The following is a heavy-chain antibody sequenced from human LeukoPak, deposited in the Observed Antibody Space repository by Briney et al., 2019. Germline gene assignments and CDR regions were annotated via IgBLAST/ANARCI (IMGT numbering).Heavy chain of an antibody. CDR1: GFTFRSYA. CDR3: ARQRSDWTYES. D-gene: IGHD1-7*01. J-gene: IGHJ4*02. V-gene: IGHV3-23*01. Sequence: GGSLRLSCAASGFTFRSYAMSWVRQAPGKGLEWVSCNSGSGDSTYKADSVKGRFTISNDNSKNTVYLQMNSLSAEDTAVYCCARQRSDWTYESWGQGTLVTVCS. CDR2: NSGSGDST.